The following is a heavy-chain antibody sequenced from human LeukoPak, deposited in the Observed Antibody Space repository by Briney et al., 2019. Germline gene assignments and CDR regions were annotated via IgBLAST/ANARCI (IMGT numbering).Heavy chain of an antibody. CDR3: ARGRGRNPSGYYYYMDV. CDR1: GFTFSTYG. CDR2: ITGSGGST. Sequence: GGSLRLSCVASGFTFSTYGMSWVRQAPGKGLEWVSAITGSGGSTYYADSVKGRFTISRDNSKNTLFLLMSSLRAEDTAVYYCARGRGRNPSGYYYYMDVWGKGTTVTISS. V-gene: IGHV3-23*01. D-gene: IGHD2-15*01. J-gene: IGHJ6*03.